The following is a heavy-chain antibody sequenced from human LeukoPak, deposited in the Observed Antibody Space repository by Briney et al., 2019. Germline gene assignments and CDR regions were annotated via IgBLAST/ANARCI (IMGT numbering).Heavy chain of an antibody. CDR3: ATYDSGWYLTY. CDR2: IDRDSSIT. CDR1: GFTFSSYS. J-gene: IGHJ4*02. Sequence: GGSLRLSCAASGFTFSSYSMNWVRQAPGKGLEWVSFIDRDSSITYYADSVRGRFIISRDNARNSLFLQMNSLRAEDTAVYFCATYDSGWYLTYWGQGTLVTVSS. V-gene: IGHV3-48*01. D-gene: IGHD6-19*01.